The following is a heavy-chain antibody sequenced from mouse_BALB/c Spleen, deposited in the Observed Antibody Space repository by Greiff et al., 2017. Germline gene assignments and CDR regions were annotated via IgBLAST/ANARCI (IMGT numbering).Heavy chain of an antibody. CDR2: IWSGGST. D-gene: IGHD2-14*01. V-gene: IGHV2-4-1*01. Sequence: VKLMESGPGLVQPSQSLSITCTVSGFSLTSYGVHWVRQSPGKGLEWLGVIWSGGSTDYNSALKSRLSISKDNSKSQVFLKMNSLQTDDTARYYCARETYYRYDGGFDYWGQGTTLTVSS. J-gene: IGHJ2*01. CDR3: ARETYYRYDGGFDY. CDR1: GFSLTSYG.